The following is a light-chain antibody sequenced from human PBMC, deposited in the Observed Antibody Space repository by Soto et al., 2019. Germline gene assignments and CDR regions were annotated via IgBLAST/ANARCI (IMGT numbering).Light chain of an antibody. CDR2: DVS. Sequence: SALTQPRSVSGSPGQSVTISCTGTSSDVGGYNYVSWYQQHPGKAPKLMIYDVSKRPSGVPDRFSGSKSGNTASLTISGLQADDEADYYCRSYAGTYVFGTGTKGTVL. CDR1: SSDVGGYNY. CDR3: RSYAGTYV. J-gene: IGLJ1*01. V-gene: IGLV2-11*01.